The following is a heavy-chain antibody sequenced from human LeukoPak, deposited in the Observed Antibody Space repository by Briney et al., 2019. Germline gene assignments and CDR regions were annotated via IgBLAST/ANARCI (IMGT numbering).Heavy chain of an antibody. J-gene: IGHJ4*02. Sequence: GGSLRLSCAASGFTFSDHYMDWVRQAPGKGLEWVGRTRNKANSYTTEYAASVKGRFTISRDDSKNSLYLQMNSLKTEDTAVYYCARDIGGDYGYYFDYWGLGTLVTVSS. V-gene: IGHV3-72*01. CDR2: TRNKANSYTT. CDR3: ARDIGGDYGYYFDY. D-gene: IGHD4-17*01. CDR1: GFTFSDHY.